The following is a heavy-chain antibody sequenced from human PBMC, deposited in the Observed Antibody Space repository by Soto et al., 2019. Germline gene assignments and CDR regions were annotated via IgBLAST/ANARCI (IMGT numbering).Heavy chain of an antibody. J-gene: IGHJ5*02. D-gene: IGHD5-18*01. Sequence: SCTVSGGSVSSGSYYWSWIRQPPGKGLEWIGYIYYSGSTNYNPSLKSRVTISVDTSKNQFSLKLSSVTAADTAVYYCARGVPYSYGYVSWFDPWGQGTLVTVSS. CDR2: IYYSGST. CDR3: ARGVPYSYGYVSWFDP. V-gene: IGHV4-61*01. CDR1: GGSVSSGSYY.